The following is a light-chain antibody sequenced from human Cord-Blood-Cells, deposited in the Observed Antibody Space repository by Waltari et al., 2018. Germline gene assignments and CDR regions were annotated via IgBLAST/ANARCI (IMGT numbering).Light chain of an antibody. CDR1: RSDVGSYNL. CDR3: CSYAGSSNVV. J-gene: IGLJ2*01. Sequence: QSALTQPASVSGSPGQSITLPCTGTRSDVGSYNLVPWYQQHPGKAPKLKIYEGSKRPSGVSNRFSGSKSGNTDSLTISGLHAEDEADYYCCSYAGSSNVVFGGGTKLTVL. V-gene: IGLV2-23*01. CDR2: EGS.